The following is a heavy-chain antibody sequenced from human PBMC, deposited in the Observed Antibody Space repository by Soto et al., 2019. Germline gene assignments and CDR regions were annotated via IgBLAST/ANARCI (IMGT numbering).Heavy chain of an antibody. CDR1: GFTFSSYA. J-gene: IGHJ6*02. V-gene: IGHV3-23*01. CDR2: NSGSGGST. D-gene: IGHD3-16*01. CDR3: AKGRSPGPEGGDYYGMDV. Sequence: EVQLLESGGGLVQPGGSLRLSCAASGFTFSSYAMSWVRQAPGKGLEWVSDNSGSGGSTYYADSVKGRFTISRDNSKKTLYLQMNSLRAEDTAVYYCAKGRSPGPEGGDYYGMDVWGQGTTVTVSS.